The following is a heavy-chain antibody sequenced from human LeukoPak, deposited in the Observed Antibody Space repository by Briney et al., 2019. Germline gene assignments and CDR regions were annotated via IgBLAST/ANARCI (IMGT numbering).Heavy chain of an antibody. CDR3: ARDGYYYGSGSYLPD. V-gene: IGHV1-46*01. J-gene: IGHJ4*02. D-gene: IGHD3-10*01. Sequence: ASVKVSCKASGYTFTSYYMHWVRQAPGQGLEWMGIINPSGSSTSYAQKFQGRVTMTRDTSTSTVYMELSSLRSEDTAVYYCARDGYYYGSGSYLPDWGQGTLATVSS. CDR2: INPSGSST. CDR1: GYTFTSYY.